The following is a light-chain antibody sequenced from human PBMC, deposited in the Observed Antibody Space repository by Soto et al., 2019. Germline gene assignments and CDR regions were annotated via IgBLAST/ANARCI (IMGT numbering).Light chain of an antibody. CDR3: SSSAGTKNMV. V-gene: IGLV2-8*01. CDR1: SSDVGTSKY. Sequence: QSALTQPPSASGSPGQSVTISCTGTSSDVGTSKYVSWYRQHPGKAPKLLIYEVNKRPSGVPDRFYGSKSGSTASLTVSGLQAEDEADYYCSSSAGTKNMVFGGGTKLTVL. J-gene: IGLJ2*01. CDR2: EVN.